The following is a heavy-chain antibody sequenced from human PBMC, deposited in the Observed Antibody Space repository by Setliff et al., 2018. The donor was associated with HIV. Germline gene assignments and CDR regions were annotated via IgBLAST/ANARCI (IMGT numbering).Heavy chain of an antibody. D-gene: IGHD3-16*01. CDR2: IYYSGST. Sequence: PSETLSLTCTVSGGSISSHYWSWIRQPPGKGLEWIGYIYYSGSTNYNPSLKSRVTISVDPSRNQFSLKLNSVTAADTAVYYCAREDGMGGYFDYWGQGTLV. CDR3: AREDGMGGYFDY. CDR1: GGSISSHY. J-gene: IGHJ4*02. V-gene: IGHV4-59*11.